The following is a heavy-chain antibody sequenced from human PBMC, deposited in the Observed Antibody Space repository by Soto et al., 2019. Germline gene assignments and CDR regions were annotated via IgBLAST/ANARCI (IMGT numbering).Heavy chain of an antibody. J-gene: IGHJ3*02. CDR3: ATNPSGFGAFDT. D-gene: IGHD6-19*01. CDR2: INTGNGFP. V-gene: IGHV1-3*04. CDR1: GYSFMSYT. Sequence: QAQLVQSGAEVKKPGASAKVSCRASGYSFMSYTLYWLRQAPGQRLEWMGWINTGNGFPKYSQNFQGRVTFPRDTSTNTAYMDLGSLTSEDTAVYYCATNPSGFGAFDTWGQGTMVAVSS.